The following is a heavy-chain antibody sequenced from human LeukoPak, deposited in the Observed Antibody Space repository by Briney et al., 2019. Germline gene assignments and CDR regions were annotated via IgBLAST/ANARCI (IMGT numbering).Heavy chain of an antibody. D-gene: IGHD5-18*01. V-gene: IGHV1-46*01. CDR2: INPSGGST. CDR3: AREVDTAMAYYYYYGMDV. J-gene: IGHJ6*02. CDR1: GYTFTSYY. Sequence: ASVKVSCKASGYTFTSYYKHWVRQAPGQGLEWMGIINPSGGSTSYAQKFQGRVTMTRDTSTSTVYMELSSLRSEDTAVYYCAREVDTAMAYYYYYGMDVWGQGTTVTVSS.